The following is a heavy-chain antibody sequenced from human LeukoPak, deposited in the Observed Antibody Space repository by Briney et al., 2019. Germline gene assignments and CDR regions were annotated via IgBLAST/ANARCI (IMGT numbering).Heavy chain of an antibody. CDR2: ISAYNGNT. V-gene: IGHV1-18*01. D-gene: IGHD6-13*01. J-gene: IGHJ5*02. CDR1: GYTFTSYG. CDR3: ARAAAAGSLIAVAGSPFSHWFDP. Sequence: ASVKVSCKASGYTFTSYGISWVRQAPGQGLEWMGWISAYNGNTNYAQKIQGRVTMTTDTSTSTAYMELRSLRSDDTAVYYCARAAAAGSLIAVAGSPFSHWFDPWGQGTLVTVSS.